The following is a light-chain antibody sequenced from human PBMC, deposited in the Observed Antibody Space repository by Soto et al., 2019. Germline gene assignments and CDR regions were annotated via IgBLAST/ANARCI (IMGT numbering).Light chain of an antibody. CDR2: TTS. CDR3: QQSYSRWT. CDR1: QSISRN. V-gene: IGKV1-39*01. Sequence: DILMTQSPSSLSASVGDRVTITCRASQSISRNFNWYQQRPGRAPKLLIHTTSNLQSGVPSRFSGSGSGTDFAHTISSLEPEDFATYYCQQSYSRWTFGQGTKV. J-gene: IGKJ1*01.